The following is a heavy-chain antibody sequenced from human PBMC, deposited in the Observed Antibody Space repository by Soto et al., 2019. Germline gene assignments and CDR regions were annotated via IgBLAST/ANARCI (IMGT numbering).Heavy chain of an antibody. D-gene: IGHD3-3*01. CDR2: TSADNGNT. J-gene: IGHJ4*02. CDR1: GYSFTSLG. V-gene: IGHV1-18*01. Sequence: GSVKVSFKASGYSFTSLGISWVRQAPGQGFEWIGWTSADNGNTNYAQKLQGRVTMTTDTSTSTAYMELRSLRSDDTAVYYCARHGAQYDFWSGYYFDYWGQGTMVTVSS. CDR3: ARHGAQYDFWSGYYFDY.